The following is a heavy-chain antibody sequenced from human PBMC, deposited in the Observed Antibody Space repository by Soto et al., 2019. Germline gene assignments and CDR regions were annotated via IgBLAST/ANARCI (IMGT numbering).Heavy chain of an antibody. CDR3: ARDRCNSVGCYSWLDP. J-gene: IGHJ5*02. Sequence: QVQQVQSGPEVKKPGSSVKVSCKASGGSITSYAVSWVRQAPGQGLEWMGGIISMFGTTHYAQKFQGRITTTAAESTNTVYMELFRLRLDDTASYYCARDRCNSVGCYSWLDPWGHGTLVTVSS. CDR2: IISMFGTT. CDR1: GGSITSYA. V-gene: IGHV1-69*01. D-gene: IGHD2-21*02.